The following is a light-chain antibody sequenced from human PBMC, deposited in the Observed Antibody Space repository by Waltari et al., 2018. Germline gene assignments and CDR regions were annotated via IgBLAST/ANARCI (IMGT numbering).Light chain of an antibody. CDR2: ASS. CDR3: LQDYSYPYT. Sequence: TQMTQSPSSLSASVGDRVTITCRASQGISNDVAVYPQQPGKAPKLLIYASSTLPSGVPSRFSGSGSGTEFTLTISSLQPEDIATYYCLQDYSYPYTFGPGTKLQIK. V-gene: IGKV1-6*01. CDR1: QGISND. J-gene: IGKJ2*01.